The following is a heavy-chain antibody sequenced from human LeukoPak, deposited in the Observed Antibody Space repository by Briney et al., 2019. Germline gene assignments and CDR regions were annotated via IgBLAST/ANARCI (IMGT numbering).Heavy chain of an antibody. CDR1: GGTFSSYA. V-gene: IGHV1-69*13. CDR3: ARDHKGSMAAAGTDAFDI. CDR2: IIPIFGTA. D-gene: IGHD6-13*01. Sequence: SVKVSCKASGGTFSSYAISWVRQAPGQGLEWMGGIIPIFGTANYAQKFQGRVTITADESTSTAYMELSSLRSEDTAVYYCARDHKGSMAAAGTDAFDIWGQGTMVTVSS. J-gene: IGHJ3*02.